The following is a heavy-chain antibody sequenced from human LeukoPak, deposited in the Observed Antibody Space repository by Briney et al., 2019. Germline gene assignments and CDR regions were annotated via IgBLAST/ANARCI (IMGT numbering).Heavy chain of an antibody. D-gene: IGHD5-12*01. V-gene: IGHV1-8*01. CDR3: ARGGIVATGPNY. Sequence: ASVKVSCKASGYTFTSYDINWVRQATGQGLEWMGWMNPNSGNTGYAQKFQGRVTMTRNTSISTAYMELSSVRSEDTAVYYCARGGIVATGPNYWGQGTLVTVSS. CDR1: GYTFTSYD. J-gene: IGHJ4*02. CDR2: MNPNSGNT.